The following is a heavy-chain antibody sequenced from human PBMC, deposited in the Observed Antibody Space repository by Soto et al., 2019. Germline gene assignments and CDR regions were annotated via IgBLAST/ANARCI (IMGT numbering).Heavy chain of an antibody. CDR2: IYYSGST. Sequence: SETLSLTCHVSGDSFGSGAFYWDWIRQRPGKGLEWIGYIYYSGSTFYNPSLRSRATISVDTSKHQFTLKLTSDTAADTAVYYCARGEYNHGAGGDDLHPWGQGTLVTVSS. V-gene: IGHV4-31*02. CDR3: ARGEYNHGAGGDDLHP. J-gene: IGHJ5*02. D-gene: IGHD1-1*01. CDR1: GDSFGSGAFY.